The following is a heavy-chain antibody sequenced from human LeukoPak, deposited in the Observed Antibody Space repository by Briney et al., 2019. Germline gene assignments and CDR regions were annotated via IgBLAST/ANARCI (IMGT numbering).Heavy chain of an antibody. CDR1: GFTFSSYW. D-gene: IGHD4-17*01. CDR2: IKQDGSEK. CDR3: ARDGTVTTPNWFDP. Sequence: GRTLRLSCAASGFTFSSYWMSWVRQAPGKGLEWVANIKQDGSEKYYVDSVKGRFTISRDNAKNSLYLQMNSLRAEDTAVYYCARDGTVTTPNWFDPWGQGTLVTVSS. J-gene: IGHJ5*02. V-gene: IGHV3-7*01.